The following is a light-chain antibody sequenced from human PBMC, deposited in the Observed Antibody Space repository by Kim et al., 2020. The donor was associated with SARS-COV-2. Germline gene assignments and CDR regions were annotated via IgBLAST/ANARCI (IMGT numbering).Light chain of an antibody. V-gene: IGKV3-20*01. Sequence: IVLTQSPGTLSLSPGERATLSCRASQTVTSSYLAWYQQKPGQAPRLLIYGASRRATGIPERFSGSGSGTDFTLTISRLEPEDFAVYSCHQYGSSPQTFGQGTKLEI. CDR3: HQYGSSPQT. J-gene: IGKJ2*01. CDR1: QTVTSSY. CDR2: GAS.